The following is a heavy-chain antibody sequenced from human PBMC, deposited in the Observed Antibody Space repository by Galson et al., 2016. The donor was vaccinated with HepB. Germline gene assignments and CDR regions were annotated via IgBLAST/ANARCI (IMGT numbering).Heavy chain of an antibody. D-gene: IGHD4-23*01. V-gene: IGHV3-30-3*01. CDR1: GFTFSSYA. CDR3: ARDYYGSNSVVCAY. J-gene: IGHJ4*02. Sequence: SLRLSCAASGFTFSSYAMYWVRQAPGKGLEWVAVISYDGSNKYYADSVKGRFTISRDNSKNTLYLQINSLRAEDTAVYYCARDYYGSNSVVCAYWGQGTLVTVSS. CDR2: ISYDGSNK.